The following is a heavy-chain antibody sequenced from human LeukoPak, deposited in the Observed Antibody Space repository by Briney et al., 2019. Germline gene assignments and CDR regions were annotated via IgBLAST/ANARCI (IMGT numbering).Heavy chain of an antibody. CDR2: IGSGSAGT. D-gene: IGHD6-19*01. V-gene: IGHV3-23*01. CDR3: ARPRPPVAGTRWFDV. J-gene: IGHJ5*02. Sequence: PGGSLRLSCAASGFSFGAYAMSWVRQAPGKGLEWVSAIGSGSAGTHYADSVKGRFTIYRDDSKNTLYLQMNSLSAEDTAVYYCARPRPPVAGTRWFDVWGQGTLVTVSS. CDR1: GFSFGAYA.